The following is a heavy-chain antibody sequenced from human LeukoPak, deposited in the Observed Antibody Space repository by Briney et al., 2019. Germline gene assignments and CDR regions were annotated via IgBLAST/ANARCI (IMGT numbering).Heavy chain of an antibody. D-gene: IGHD1-26*01. Sequence: AGGSLRLSCAASGFTFSSYAMHWFRQAPGKGLEWVAVISYDGSNKYYADSVKGRFTISRDNSKNTLYLQMNSLRAEDTAVYYCAREGGWELPNYYYYYMDVWGKGTTVTVSS. CDR3: AREGGWELPNYYYYYMDV. V-gene: IGHV3-30*04. J-gene: IGHJ6*03. CDR2: ISYDGSNK. CDR1: GFTFSSYA.